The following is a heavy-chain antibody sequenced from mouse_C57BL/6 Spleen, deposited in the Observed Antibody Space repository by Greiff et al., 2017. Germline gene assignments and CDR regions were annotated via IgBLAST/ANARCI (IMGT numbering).Heavy chain of an antibody. CDR1: GFTFTDYY. CDR2: IRNKANGYTT. CDR3: ARASYDYDWYFDV. D-gene: IGHD2-4*01. Sequence: EVQLQESGGGLVQPGGSLSLSCAASGFTFTDYYMSWVRQPPGKALEWLGFIRNKANGYTTEYSASVKGRFTIAKDNSQSILYLQMNALGAEDSATYYCARASYDYDWYFDVWGTGTTVTVSS. J-gene: IGHJ1*03. V-gene: IGHV7-3*01.